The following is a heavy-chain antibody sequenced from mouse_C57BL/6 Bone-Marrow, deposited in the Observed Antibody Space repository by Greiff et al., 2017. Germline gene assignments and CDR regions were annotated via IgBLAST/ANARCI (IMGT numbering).Heavy chain of an antibody. J-gene: IGHJ4*01. CDR2: IYPGSGST. D-gene: IGHD2-4*01. CDR1: GYTFTSYW. V-gene: IGHV1-55*01. Sequence: QVQLKQPGAELVKPGASVKMSCKASGYTFTSYWITWVKQRPGQGLEWIGDIYPGSGSTNYNEKFKSKATLTVDTSSSTAYMQLSSLTSEDSAVYYCAREDYDERGYYAMDYWGQGTSVTVSS. CDR3: AREDYDERGYYAMDY.